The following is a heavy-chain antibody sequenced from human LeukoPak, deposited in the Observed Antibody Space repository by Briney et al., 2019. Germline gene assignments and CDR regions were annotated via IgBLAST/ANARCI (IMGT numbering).Heavy chain of an antibody. CDR1: GGTFSSYA. D-gene: IGHD1-26*01. V-gene: IGHV1-69*13. Sequence: GASVTVSCKASGGTFSSYAISWVRQAPGQGLEWMGGIIPIFGTANYAQKFQGRVTITADESTSTAYMELSSLRSEDTAVYYCARGGLQAIDYWGQGTLVTVSS. CDR2: IIPIFGTA. CDR3: ARGGLQAIDY. J-gene: IGHJ4*02.